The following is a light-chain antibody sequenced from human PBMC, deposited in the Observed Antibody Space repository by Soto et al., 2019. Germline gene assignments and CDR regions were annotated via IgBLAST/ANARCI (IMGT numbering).Light chain of an antibody. CDR2: GND. J-gene: IGLJ2*01. CDR1: SSNIGSNL. Sequence: QAVVTQPPSASGTPGLSVTISCSGSSSNIGSNLVNWYQQLPGTAPKLLIYGNDQRASGVPDRFSGSRSGTSASLAISGLQSEDEADYYCAAWDDNLNGGVFGGGTKLTVL. V-gene: IGLV1-44*01. CDR3: AAWDDNLNGGV.